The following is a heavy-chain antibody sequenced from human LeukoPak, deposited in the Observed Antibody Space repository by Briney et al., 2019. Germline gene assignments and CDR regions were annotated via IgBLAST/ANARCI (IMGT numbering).Heavy chain of an antibody. CDR1: GFTFSSYG. CDR2: IAYDGSNK. Sequence: PGRSLRLSCAAPGFTFSSYGMHWVRQAPGKGLEWVAVIAYDGSNKYYGDSVKGRFTISRDNSKDTLYLQMNSLRAADTAVYYCAKVVVGATFGHYYNAMDVWGQGTTVTVSS. J-gene: IGHJ6*02. CDR3: AKVVVGATFGHYYNAMDV. D-gene: IGHD1-26*01. V-gene: IGHV3-30*18.